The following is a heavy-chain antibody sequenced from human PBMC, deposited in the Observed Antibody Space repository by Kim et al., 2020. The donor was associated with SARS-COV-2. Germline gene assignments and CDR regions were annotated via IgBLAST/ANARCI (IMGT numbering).Heavy chain of an antibody. Sequence: DQPAPVKGKFGISKDNSKNALYLQMNGLQIEDTAVYYCTRKRLLAAGVDYWGQGTLVAVSS. V-gene: IGHV3-15*01. CDR3: TRKRLLAAGVDY. D-gene: IGHD6-13*01. J-gene: IGHJ4*02.